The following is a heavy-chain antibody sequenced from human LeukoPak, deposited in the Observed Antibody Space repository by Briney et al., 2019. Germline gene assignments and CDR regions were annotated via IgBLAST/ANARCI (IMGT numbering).Heavy chain of an antibody. CDR1: GYSFTSYW. Sequence: GESLQISCKGSGYSFTSYWISWVRQMPGKGLEWMGRIDPSDSYTNYSPSFQGHVTISADKSISTAYLQWSSLKASDTAMYYCARHVGLLWFGESSGGWGQGTLVTVSS. D-gene: IGHD3-10*01. J-gene: IGHJ4*02. CDR3: ARHVGLLWFGESSGG. V-gene: IGHV5-10-1*01. CDR2: IDPSDSYT.